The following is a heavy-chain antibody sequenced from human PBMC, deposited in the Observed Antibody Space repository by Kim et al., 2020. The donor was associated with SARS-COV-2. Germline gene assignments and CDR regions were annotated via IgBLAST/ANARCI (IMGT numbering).Heavy chain of an antibody. D-gene: IGHD3-10*01. J-gene: IGHJ4*01. Sequence: SETLSLTCTVSGGSLSDYFWSWIRQPPGKGLEWIGYIFYTGSTNYNPSLNSRLSISVDTSKNQFSLKLRSVTAADTAVYFCARLPAYGSGKGGPFDYWG. CDR2: IFYTGST. V-gene: IGHV4-59*08. CDR3: ARLPAYGSGKGGPFDY. CDR1: GGSLSDYF.